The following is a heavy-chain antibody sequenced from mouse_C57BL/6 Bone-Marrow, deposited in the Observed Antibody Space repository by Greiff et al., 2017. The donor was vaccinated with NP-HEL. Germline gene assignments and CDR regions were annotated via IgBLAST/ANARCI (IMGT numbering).Heavy chain of an antibody. D-gene: IGHD3-2*02. CDR2: IYPGHSDT. CDR1: GYTFTSYW. Sequence: EVQLQQSGTVLVKPGASVKMSCKTSGYTFTSYWMHWVKQRPGQGLEWIGAIYPGHSDTSYNQKFKGKAKLTAVTSASTAYMELSSLTNEDSAVYYVTGSGAFAYWGQGTLATVSA. CDR3: TGSGAFAY. V-gene: IGHV1-5*01. J-gene: IGHJ3*01.